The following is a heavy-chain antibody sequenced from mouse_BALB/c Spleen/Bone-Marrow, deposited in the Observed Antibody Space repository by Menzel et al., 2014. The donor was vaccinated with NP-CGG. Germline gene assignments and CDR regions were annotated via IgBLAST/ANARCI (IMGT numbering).Heavy chain of an antibody. CDR2: IYYSGTI. J-gene: IGHJ2*01. Sequence: DVKLVESGPGLVKPSQTVSLTCTVTGISITTGNYRWSWIRQFPGNKLEWIGYIYYSGTITYNPSLTSRTTITRDTSXNQFFLEMNSLTAEDTATYYCARYGNYFDYWGQGTTLTVSS. D-gene: IGHD2-1*01. V-gene: IGHV3-5*02. CDR1: GISITTGNYR. CDR3: ARYGNYFDY.